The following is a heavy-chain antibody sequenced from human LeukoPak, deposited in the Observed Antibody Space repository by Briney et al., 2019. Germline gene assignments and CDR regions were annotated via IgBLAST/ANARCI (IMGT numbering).Heavy chain of an antibody. D-gene: IGHD3-10*01. J-gene: IGHJ4*02. CDR1: GGSFSGYY. CDR2: INHSGST. CDR3: ASGTYGLLDY. V-gene: IGHV4-34*01. Sequence: SETLSLTCAVYGGSFSGYYWSWIRQPPGKGLEWIGEINHSGSTNYNPSLKSRVTISVDTSKNQFSLKLSSVTAADTAVYYCASGTYGLLDYWGQGTLVTVSS.